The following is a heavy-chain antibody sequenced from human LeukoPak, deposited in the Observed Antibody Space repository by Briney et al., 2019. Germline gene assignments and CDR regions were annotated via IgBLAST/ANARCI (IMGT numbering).Heavy chain of an antibody. CDR3: ARVRTGYSSSWHYYYYYYMDV. CDR1: GYTFTDHY. CDR2: ISAYNGNT. D-gene: IGHD6-13*01. V-gene: IGHV1-18*04. Sequence: ASVKVSCKASGYTFTDHYMHWVRQAPGQGLEWMGWISAYNGNTNYAQKLQGRVTMTTDTSTSTAYMELRSLRSDDTAVYYCARVRTGYSSSWHYYYYYYMDVWGKGTTVTVSS. J-gene: IGHJ6*03.